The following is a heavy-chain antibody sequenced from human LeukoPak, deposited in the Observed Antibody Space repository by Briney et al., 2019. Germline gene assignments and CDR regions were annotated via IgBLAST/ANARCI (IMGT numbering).Heavy chain of an antibody. CDR2: VSSDGSIT. CDR1: GFTFSSYW. J-gene: IGHJ4*02. Sequence: GGSLRLSCAASGFTFSSYWMHWVRQAPGKGLVWVSRVSSDGSITDYTDSVKGRFTISRDNAKNTLYLQMNSLRAEDAAMYYCVRAVGGNDGRTFGYWAQGTLVTVSS. CDR3: VRAVGGNDGRTFGY. D-gene: IGHD3-3*01. V-gene: IGHV3-74*01.